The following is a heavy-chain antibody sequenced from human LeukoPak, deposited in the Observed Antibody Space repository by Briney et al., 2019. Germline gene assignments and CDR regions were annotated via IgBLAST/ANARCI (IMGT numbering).Heavy chain of an antibody. CDR1: GFTFSGSA. V-gene: IGHV3-74*01. CDR3: ARMHSSPY. D-gene: IGHD6-13*01. CDR2: ISTDGSST. Sequence: GGSLRLSCAASGFTFSGSAMSWVRQAPGEGLEWVSRISTDGSSTSYADSVKGRFTISRDNAKNTLYLQMNSLRAEDTAVYYCARMHSSPYWGHGTLVTVSS. J-gene: IGHJ4*01.